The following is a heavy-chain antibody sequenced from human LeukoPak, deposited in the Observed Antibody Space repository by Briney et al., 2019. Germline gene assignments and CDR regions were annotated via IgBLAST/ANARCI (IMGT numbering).Heavy chain of an antibody. CDR2: IKQDGSEK. CDR3: ARFRWGYFDY. D-gene: IGHD3-16*01. V-gene: IGHV3-7*05. Sequence: GGSLRLSCAASGFTFNSVWMSWVRQAPGKWLEWVANIKQDGSEKYYVDSVRGRFTISRDNAKNSLYLQMNSLRAEDTAVYYCARFRWGYFDYWGQGTLVTVSS. J-gene: IGHJ4*02. CDR1: GFTFNSVW.